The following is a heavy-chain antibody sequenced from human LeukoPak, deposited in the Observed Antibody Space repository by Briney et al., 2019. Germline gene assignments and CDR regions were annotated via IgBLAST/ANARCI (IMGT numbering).Heavy chain of an antibody. Sequence: SGALSLTCAVSGDSISSNYWWTWVRQPPGKGLEWIGEIHHSESTNFNPSLKSRVTISVDKSKNHFSLSLTSVSAADTAVYYCARGIPGYFGTSGYYYEYWGQGILVTVSS. CDR3: ARGIPGYFGTSGYYYEY. CDR1: GDSISSNYW. V-gene: IGHV4-4*02. J-gene: IGHJ4*02. D-gene: IGHD3-22*01. CDR2: IHHSEST.